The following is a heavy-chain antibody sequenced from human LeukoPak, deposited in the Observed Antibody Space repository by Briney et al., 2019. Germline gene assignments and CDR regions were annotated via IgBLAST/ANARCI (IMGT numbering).Heavy chain of an antibody. J-gene: IGHJ4*02. V-gene: IGHV4-34*01. CDR1: GGSFSDYY. D-gene: IGHD5-18*01. CDR3: ARGLGTAMGYGA. Sequence: SETLSLTCVVYGGSFSDYYWNWIRQPPGKGLEWIGEINHSGSTNYNPSLKSRVTISVDTSKNQFSLKLSSVTAADTAVYYCARGLGTAMGYGAWGQGTLVTVSS. CDR2: INHSGST.